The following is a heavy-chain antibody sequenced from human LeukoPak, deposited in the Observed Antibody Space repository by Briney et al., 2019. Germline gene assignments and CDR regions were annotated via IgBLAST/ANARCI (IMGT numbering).Heavy chain of an antibody. CDR1: GSSINSYY. CDR3: ARAVYSSSALDY. J-gene: IGHJ4*02. D-gene: IGHD6-13*01. Sequence: SETLSLTCAFSGSSINSYYWSWIRQPPGKGLEWIGYNYYGGTTNYNPSLKSRVTISVDTSKNQFSLKLTSVTAADTAVYYCARAVYSSSALDYWGQGTLVTVSS. CDR2: NYYGGTT. V-gene: IGHV4-59*01.